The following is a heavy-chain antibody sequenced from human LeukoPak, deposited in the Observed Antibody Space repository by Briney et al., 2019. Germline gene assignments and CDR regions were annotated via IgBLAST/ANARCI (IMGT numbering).Heavy chain of an antibody. D-gene: IGHD3-22*01. CDR1: GFTLTDYY. J-gene: IGHJ6*02. CDR3: ARSIGYYYTMDV. Sequence: GGSLRLSCVAYGFTLTDYYMSWLRQAPGRGLEGVSDISGSGRNVYYGDSVKGRFTISRDNAKNSLYLQMNNLRAEDTAVYYCARSIGYYYTMDVWGQGTTVTVSS. CDR2: ISGSGRNV. V-gene: IGHV3-11*01.